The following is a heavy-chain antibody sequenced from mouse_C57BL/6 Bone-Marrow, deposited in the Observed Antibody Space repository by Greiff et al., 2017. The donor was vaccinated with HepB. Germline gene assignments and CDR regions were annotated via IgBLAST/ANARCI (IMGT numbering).Heavy chain of an antibody. V-gene: IGHV8-8*01. D-gene: IGHD1-1*01. CDR3: ARILYYYGSSYVNFDY. Sequence: QVTLKESGPGILQPSQTLSLTCSFSGFSLSTFGMGVGWIRQPSGKGLEWLAHIWWDDDKYYNPALKSRLTISKDTSKNLVFLKIANVDTADTATYYCARILYYYGSSYVNFDYWGQGTTLTVSS. J-gene: IGHJ2*01. CDR2: IWWDDDK. CDR1: GFSLSTFGMG.